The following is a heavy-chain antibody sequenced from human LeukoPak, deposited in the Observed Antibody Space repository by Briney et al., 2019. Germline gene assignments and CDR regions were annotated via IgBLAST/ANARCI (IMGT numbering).Heavy chain of an antibody. V-gene: IGHV3-11*04. J-gene: IGHJ6*03. CDR2: ISNSGDTT. Sequence: GESLRLSCAASEFAFSDYYMTWIRQAPGKGLEWVSYISNSGDTTHYVDSVRGRFTISRDSARNSLALQMDSLRVEDTAIYYCARGPRAAVGIYYYCMDVWGKGTTVTVSS. D-gene: IGHD6-13*01. CDR3: ARGPRAAVGIYYYCMDV. CDR1: EFAFSDYY.